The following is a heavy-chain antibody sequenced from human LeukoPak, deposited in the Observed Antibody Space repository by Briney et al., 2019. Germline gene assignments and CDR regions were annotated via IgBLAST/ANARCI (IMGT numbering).Heavy chain of an antibody. J-gene: IGHJ5*02. Sequence: SETLSLTCTVSGGSISSYYWSWIRQPPGKGLEWIGYIYHSGSTNYNPSLKSRVTISVDTSKNQLSLKLNSVTAADTAAYYCAAAPMGAGWFDPWGQGTLVTVSS. CDR1: GGSISSYY. CDR3: AAAPMGAGWFDP. D-gene: IGHD3-16*01. V-gene: IGHV4-59*01. CDR2: IYHSGST.